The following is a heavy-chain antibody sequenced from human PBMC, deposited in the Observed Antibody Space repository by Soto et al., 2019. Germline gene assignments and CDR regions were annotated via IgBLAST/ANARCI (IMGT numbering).Heavy chain of an antibody. D-gene: IGHD3-10*01. CDR2: IIPMLSMS. J-gene: IGHJ4*02. CDR1: GGTFNSYT. Sequence: QVQLVQSGAEVKKSGSSVRVSCKASGGTFNSYTLSWVPQAPGQRLEWMGRIIPMLSMSTYAQKFQGRVSIIADKSTNTVYLDLSSLRSDDTAIYYCATSYGSGSRPFDYWGQGTLVTVSS. CDR3: ATSYGSGSRPFDY. V-gene: IGHV1-69*02.